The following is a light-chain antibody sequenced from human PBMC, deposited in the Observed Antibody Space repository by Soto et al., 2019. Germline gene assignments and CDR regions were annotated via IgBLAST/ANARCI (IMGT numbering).Light chain of an antibody. Sequence: DIQMTQSPSTLSAFVGDRITITCRASQSISIWLAWYQQKAGKAPKLLIYKASSLESGVPSRFSGSGSGTEFTLTISSLQPDDFATYYCQQYNSYWTFGQGNKVDIK. J-gene: IGKJ1*01. CDR2: KAS. CDR3: QQYNSYWT. V-gene: IGKV1-5*03. CDR1: QSISIW.